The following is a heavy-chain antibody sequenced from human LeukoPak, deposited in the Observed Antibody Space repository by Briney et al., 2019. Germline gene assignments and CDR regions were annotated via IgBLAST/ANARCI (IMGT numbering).Heavy chain of an antibody. D-gene: IGHD6-13*01. CDR2: IRYDGSNK. CDR3: AKDIQAAPGSYFDY. Sequence: PGGSLRLSCAVSGFTFSSYGMHWVRQAPGKGLEWVAFIRYDGSNKYYADSVKGRFTISRDNSKNTLSLQMNSLRAEDTALYYCAKDIQAAPGSYFDYWGPGTLVTVSS. J-gene: IGHJ4*01. CDR1: GFTFSSYG. V-gene: IGHV3-30*02.